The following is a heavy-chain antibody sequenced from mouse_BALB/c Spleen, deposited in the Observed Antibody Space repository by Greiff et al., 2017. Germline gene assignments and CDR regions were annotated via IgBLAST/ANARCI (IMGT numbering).Heavy chain of an antibody. CDR1: GYSITSDYA. J-gene: IGHJ4*01. Sequence: EVQLQESGPGLVKPSQSLSLTCTVTGYSITSDYAWTWIRQFPGNKLEWMGYISYSGSTSYNPSLKSRISITRDTSKNQFFLQLNSVTTEDTATYYCARAISGYGAMDYWGQGTSVTVSS. V-gene: IGHV3-2*02. CDR3: ARAISGYGAMDY. CDR2: ISYSGST. D-gene: IGHD3-1*01.